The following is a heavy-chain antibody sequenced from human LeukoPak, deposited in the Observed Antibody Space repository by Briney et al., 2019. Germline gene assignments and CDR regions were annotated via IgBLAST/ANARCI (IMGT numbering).Heavy chain of an antibody. CDR2: IWNDGSNK. Sequence: PGGSLRLSCAASGFTFSSYSMHWVRQAPGKGLEWVAIIWNDGSNKYYADSVKGRFTVSRDNSKNTLYLQVNSLRAEDTAVYYCARALFAGAFYGTDVWGQGTTVTVSS. D-gene: IGHD3-10*01. V-gene: IGHV3-33*08. CDR3: ARALFAGAFYGTDV. CDR1: GFTFSSYS. J-gene: IGHJ6*02.